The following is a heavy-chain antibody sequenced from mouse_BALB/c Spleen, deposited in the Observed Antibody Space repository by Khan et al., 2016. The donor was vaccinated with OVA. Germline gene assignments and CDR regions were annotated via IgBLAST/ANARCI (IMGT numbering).Heavy chain of an antibody. V-gene: IGHV9-3-1*01. J-gene: IGHJ4*01. Sequence: QIQLVQSGPELKKPGETVKISCKASGYIFTNYGMTWVKQAPGKGLKWMGWINTYTGEPTYADDFKGRFAFSLETSANPAYLQINTLKNEDTATEFCARTLDGSGYDYAMDYWGQGTSVTVSA. CDR1: GYIFTNYG. CDR3: ARTLDGSGYDYAMDY. D-gene: IGHD1-1*01. CDR2: INTYTGEP.